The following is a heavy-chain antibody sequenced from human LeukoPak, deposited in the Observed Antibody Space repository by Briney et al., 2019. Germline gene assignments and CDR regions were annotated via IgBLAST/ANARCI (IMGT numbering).Heavy chain of an antibody. V-gene: IGHV4-59*01. CDR2: IYYSGST. CDR1: VGPIGSNY. Sequence: SETLSLTCTVSVGPIGSNYWSWFRHPPGKGLEWIGYIYYSGSTNYNPSLKSRVTISVDTSKNQFSLKLSSVTAADTAVYYCARTGSGSYYIDYWGQGTLVTVSS. D-gene: IGHD3-10*01. CDR3: ARTGSGSYYIDY. J-gene: IGHJ4*02.